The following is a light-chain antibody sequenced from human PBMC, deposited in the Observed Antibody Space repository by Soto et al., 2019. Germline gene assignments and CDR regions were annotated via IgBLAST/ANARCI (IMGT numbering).Light chain of an antibody. V-gene: IGKV2-30*01. Sequence: DVVMTQSPLSLPVTLGQPASISCRSSQSLGSSDENTFLNWFQQRPGQSPRRLIYQVSKRDSGVPDRFSGSGSGTDFTLKISRVEAEDVGVYYCMQGSHWPPWTFDQGTKVEIK. CDR3: MQGSHWPPWT. J-gene: IGKJ1*01. CDR1: QSLGSSDENTF. CDR2: QVS.